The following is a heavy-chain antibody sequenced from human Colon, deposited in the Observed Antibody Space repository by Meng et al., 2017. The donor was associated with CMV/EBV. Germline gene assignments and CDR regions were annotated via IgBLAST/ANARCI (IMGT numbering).Heavy chain of an antibody. D-gene: IGHD2-2*01. CDR1: TLSYYT. J-gene: IGHJ4*02. Sequence: TLSYYTINWMRQAPGQGLEWMGGIIPISGTRNFAQKFLGRVTITTDESTSTAYMELSSLGSEDTAVYYCATNGVRYCSSAGCPSFDYWGQGTLVTVSS. CDR3: ATNGVRYCSSAGCPSFDY. V-gene: IGHV1-69*05. CDR2: IIPISGTR.